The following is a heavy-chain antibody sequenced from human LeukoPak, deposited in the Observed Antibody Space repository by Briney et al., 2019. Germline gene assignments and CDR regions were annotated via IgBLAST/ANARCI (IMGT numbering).Heavy chain of an antibody. D-gene: IGHD3-3*01. Sequence: SQTLSLTCTVSGGSISSGGYYWSWIRQHPGKGLEWIGYIYYSGSTYYNPSLKSRVTISVDTSKNQFSLKLSSVTAADTAVYYCARGAGTIFGVVTKYYFDYWGQGTLVTVSS. CDR1: GGSISSGGYY. V-gene: IGHV4-31*03. J-gene: IGHJ4*02. CDR2: IYYSGST. CDR3: ARGAGTIFGVVTKYYFDY.